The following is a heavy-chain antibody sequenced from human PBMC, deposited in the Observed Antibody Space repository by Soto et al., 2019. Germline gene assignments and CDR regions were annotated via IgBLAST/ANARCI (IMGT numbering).Heavy chain of an antibody. D-gene: IGHD6-6*01. CDR3: AREARAVQLIAARYYYYYGMDV. Sequence: ASVKVSCKASGGTFSSYAISWVRQAPGQGLEWMGGIIPIFGTANYAQKFQGRVTITADESTSTAYMELSSLRSEDTAVYYCAREARAVQLIAARYYYYYGMDVWGQGTTDTVSS. V-gene: IGHV1-69*13. CDR1: GGTFSSYA. CDR2: IIPIFGTA. J-gene: IGHJ6*02.